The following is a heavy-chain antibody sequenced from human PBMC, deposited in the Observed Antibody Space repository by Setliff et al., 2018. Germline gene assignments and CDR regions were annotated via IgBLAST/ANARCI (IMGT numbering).Heavy chain of an antibody. D-gene: IGHD3-3*01. CDR2: FYHSGNT. CDR3: ARGYFGLAPTEDF. CDR1: GGSISSSSYY. V-gene: IGHV4-39*07. J-gene: IGHJ4*02. Sequence: SETLSLTCTVSGGSISSSSYYWGWIRQPPGKGLEWIGCFYHSGNTYYNPSLKSRVSISPDTSRNQFSLRLSSVTAADTAVYYCARGYFGLAPTEDFWGQGTLVTVSS.